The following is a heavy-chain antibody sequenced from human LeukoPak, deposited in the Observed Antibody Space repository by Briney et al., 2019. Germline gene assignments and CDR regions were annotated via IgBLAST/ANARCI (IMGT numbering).Heavy chain of an antibody. V-gene: IGHV1-18*01. CDR3: ARDVRGIVGMDYFNY. CDR1: GYIFISYG. CDR2: ISAYNGNT. J-gene: IGHJ4*02. D-gene: IGHD3-22*01. Sequence: ASVKVSCKASGYIFISYGISWVRQAPGQGLEWMGWISAYNGNTKYAQKLQGRVTMTTDTSTSTAYMELRSLRSDDTAVYYCARDVRGIVGMDYFNYWGQGTLVTVSS.